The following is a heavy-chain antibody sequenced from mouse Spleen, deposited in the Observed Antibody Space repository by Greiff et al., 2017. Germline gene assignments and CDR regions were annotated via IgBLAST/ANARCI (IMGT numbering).Heavy chain of an antibody. V-gene: IGHV1-26*01. J-gene: IGHJ3*01. CDR2: INPNNGGT. CDR1: GYTFTDYY. D-gene: IGHD2-12*01. Sequence: EVQLQQSGPELVKPGASVKISCKASGYTFTDYYMNWVKQSHGKSLEWIGDINPNNGGTSYNQKFKGKATLTVDKSSSTAYMELRSLTSEDSAVYYCARREGEYYIEGFAYWGQGTLVTVSA. CDR3: ARREGEYYIEGFAY.